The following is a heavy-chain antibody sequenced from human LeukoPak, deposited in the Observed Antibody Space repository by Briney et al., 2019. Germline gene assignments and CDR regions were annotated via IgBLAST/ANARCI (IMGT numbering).Heavy chain of an antibody. J-gene: IGHJ4*02. CDR1: GFTFSSYA. CDR3: AKDSDYYGSGGMADY. Sequence: PGGSLRLSCAASGFTFSSYAMSWVRQAPGKGLEWVSAISGSGGSTYYADSVKGRFTISRDNSKNTLYLQMNSLRAEDTAVYYCAKDSDYYGSGGMADYWGQGTLVTVSS. CDR2: ISGSGGST. V-gene: IGHV3-23*01. D-gene: IGHD3-10*01.